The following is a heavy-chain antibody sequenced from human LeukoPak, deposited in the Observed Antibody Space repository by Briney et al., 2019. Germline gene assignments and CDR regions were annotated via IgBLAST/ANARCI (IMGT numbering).Heavy chain of an antibody. J-gene: IGHJ4*02. V-gene: IGHV3-30-3*01. CDR3: ARGTVTTSHPYFDY. Sequence: PGGSLRLSCAASGFTFSTYWMSWVRQAPGKGLEWVAVISYDGSNKYYADSVKGRFTISRDNSKNTLYLQMNSLRAEDTAVYYCARGTVTTSHPYFDYWGQGTLVTVSS. CDR2: ISYDGSNK. CDR1: GFTFSTYW. D-gene: IGHD4-17*01.